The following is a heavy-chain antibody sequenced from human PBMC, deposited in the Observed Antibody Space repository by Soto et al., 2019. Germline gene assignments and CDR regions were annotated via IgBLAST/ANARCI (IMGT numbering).Heavy chain of an antibody. Sequence: SETLSVTCTGSAGSAHNGCYYWCWLRQPPGKGLEWIGYIYYTGTTNYNPSLKSHVTISVDTSKNQFSLKVKSVSAADTAVYFCARNSRGYIYGYYFDSWGQGTLVTVS. J-gene: IGHJ4*02. CDR3: ARNSRGYIYGYYFDS. CDR2: IYYTGTT. D-gene: IGHD5-18*01. V-gene: IGHV4-61*01. CDR1: AGSAHNGCYY.